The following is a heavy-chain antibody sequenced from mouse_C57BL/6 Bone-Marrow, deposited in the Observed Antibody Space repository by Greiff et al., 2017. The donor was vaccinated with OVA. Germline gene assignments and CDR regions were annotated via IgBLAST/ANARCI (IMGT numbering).Heavy chain of an antibody. D-gene: IGHD1-1*01. CDR1: GFTFSDYG. CDR2: ISSGSSTI. V-gene: IGHV5-17*01. J-gene: IGHJ3*01. Sequence: DVQLQESGGGLVKPGGSLKLSCAASGFTFSDYGMHWVRQAPEKGLEWVAYISSGSSTIYYAATVKGRFTISRDNAKNTLFLQMTSLRSEDTAMYYCAITTVVGRAWFAYWGQGTLVTVSA. CDR3: AITTVVGRAWFAY.